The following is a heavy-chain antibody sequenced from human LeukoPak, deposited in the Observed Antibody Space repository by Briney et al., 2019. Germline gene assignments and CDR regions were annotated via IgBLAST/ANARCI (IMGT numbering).Heavy chain of an antibody. Sequence: SETLSLTCTVSGGSVSSGSYYWSWIRQPPGKGLEWIGYIYYSGSTNYNPSLKSRVTISVDTSKNQFSLKLSSVTAADTAVYYCARHATGEGLYQRLSSDWFDPWGQGTLVTVSS. D-gene: IGHD2-2*01. CDR2: IYYSGST. V-gene: IGHV4-61*01. J-gene: IGHJ5*02. CDR1: GGSVSSGSYY. CDR3: ARHATGEGLYQRLSSDWFDP.